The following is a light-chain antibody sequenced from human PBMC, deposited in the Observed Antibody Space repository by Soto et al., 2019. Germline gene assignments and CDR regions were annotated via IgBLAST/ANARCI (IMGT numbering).Light chain of an antibody. CDR2: ATS. V-gene: IGKV1-8*01. J-gene: IGKJ1*01. CDR1: QGISSD. CDR3: QQYYSYPRT. Sequence: AIRMTQSPSSFSASAGDRVTITCRASQGISSDLAWYQQKPGKAPRLLIYATSTLQSGVPSRFSGSGSGTDFTLTISRLQSEDSATYYCQQYYSYPRTLGQGTKVDIK.